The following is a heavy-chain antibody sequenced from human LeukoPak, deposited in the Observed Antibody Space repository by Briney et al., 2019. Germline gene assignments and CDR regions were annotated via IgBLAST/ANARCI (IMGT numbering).Heavy chain of an antibody. CDR3: ARSGWYYDILTGFDY. V-gene: IGHV3-48*03. D-gene: IGHD3-9*01. CDR2: ISISGSTI. J-gene: IGHJ4*02. CDR1: GFTFRSFE. Sequence: GGSLRLSCAASGFTFRSFEMNWVRQAPGKGLEWVSYISISGSTIYYADSVKGRFTISRDNAKNSLYLQMNSLRAEDTAVYYCARSGWYYDILTGFDYWGQGTLVTVSS.